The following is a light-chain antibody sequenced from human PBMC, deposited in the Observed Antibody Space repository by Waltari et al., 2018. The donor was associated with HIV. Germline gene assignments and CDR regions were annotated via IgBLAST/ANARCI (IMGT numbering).Light chain of an antibody. CDR2: KDT. CDR3: QSADSSGTWV. CDR1: ALPKQY. J-gene: IGLJ3*02. Sequence: SYELPQPPSVSVSPGQTARITCSGAALPKQYAYWYHQKPGQAPVLVIYKDTERPSGIPERFSGSSSGTTVTLTISGVQAEDEADYYCQSADSSGTWVFGGGTKLTVL. V-gene: IGLV3-25*03.